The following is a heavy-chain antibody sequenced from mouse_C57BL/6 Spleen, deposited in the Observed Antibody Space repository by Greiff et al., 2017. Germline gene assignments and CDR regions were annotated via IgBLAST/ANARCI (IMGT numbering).Heavy chain of an antibody. J-gene: IGHJ1*03. CDR2: ISSGSSTI. CDR3: ARRDTTVVVDFDV. CDR1: GFTFSDYG. D-gene: IGHD1-1*01. V-gene: IGHV5-17*01. Sequence: EVQLQQSGGGLVKPGGSLKLSCAASGFTFSDYGMHWVRQAPEKGLEWVAYISSGSSTIYYADTVKGRFTISRDNAKNTLFLQMTSLRSEDTAMYYCARRDTTVVVDFDVWGTGTTVTVSS.